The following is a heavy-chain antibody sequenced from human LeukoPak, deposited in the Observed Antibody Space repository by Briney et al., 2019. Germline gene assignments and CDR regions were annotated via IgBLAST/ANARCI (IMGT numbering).Heavy chain of an antibody. Sequence: GGSLRLSCAASGFTFSSYSMNWVRQAPGKGLEWASSISSSSSYIYYADSVKGRFTISRDNAKNSLYLQMNSLRAEDTAVYYCSKERPEEYYASGSYFDYWGQGTLVTVSS. J-gene: IGHJ4*02. CDR2: ISSSSSYI. V-gene: IGHV3-21*01. D-gene: IGHD3-10*01. CDR1: GFTFSSYS. CDR3: SKERPEEYYASGSYFDY.